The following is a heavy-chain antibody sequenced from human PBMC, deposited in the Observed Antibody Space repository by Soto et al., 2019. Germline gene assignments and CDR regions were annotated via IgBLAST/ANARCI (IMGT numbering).Heavy chain of an antibody. CDR1: GGSFSGYY. Sequence: TSETLSLTCAVYGGSFSGYYWSWIRQPPGKGLEWIGEINHSGSTNYNPSLKSRVTISVDTSKNQFSLKLSSVTAADTAVYYCARWGRYCSGGSCYSIAFDIWGQGTMVTVSS. CDR2: INHSGST. D-gene: IGHD2-15*01. J-gene: IGHJ3*02. CDR3: ARWGRYCSGGSCYSIAFDI. V-gene: IGHV4-34*01.